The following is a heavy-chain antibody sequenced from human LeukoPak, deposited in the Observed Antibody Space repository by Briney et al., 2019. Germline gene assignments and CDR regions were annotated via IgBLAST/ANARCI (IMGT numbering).Heavy chain of an antibody. V-gene: IGHV3-21*01. CDR2: ISSSSSYI. CDR1: GFTFSSYS. Sequence: PGGSLRLSCAASGFTFSSYSMNWVRQAPGKGLEWVSSISSSSSYIYYADSVKGRFTISRDNAKNSLYLQMNSLRAEDTAVYYCASLMASKYSSGWDLGAFDIWGQGTMVTVSS. CDR3: ASLMASKYSSGWDLGAFDI. D-gene: IGHD6-19*01. J-gene: IGHJ3*02.